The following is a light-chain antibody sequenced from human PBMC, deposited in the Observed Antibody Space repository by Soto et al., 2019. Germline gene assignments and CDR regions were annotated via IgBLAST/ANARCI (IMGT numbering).Light chain of an antibody. Sequence: QPVLTQPSSLSASPGASASLTCTLRSDINVGPYRIYWYQQKPGSRPQHLLTYKSDSDKQQGSGVPSRFSGSKDASANAAILLISGLQSEDEADYYCMIWHSTAVVFGGGTKGTVL. V-gene: IGLV5-45*03. J-gene: IGLJ2*01. CDR3: MIWHSTAVV. CDR2: YKSDSDK. CDR1: SDINVGPYR.